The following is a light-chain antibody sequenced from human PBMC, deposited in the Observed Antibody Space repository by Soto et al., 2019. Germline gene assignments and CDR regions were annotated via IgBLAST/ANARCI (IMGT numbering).Light chain of an antibody. J-gene: IGLJ1*01. Sequence: QSVLTQPASVSGSPGQSITISCTGTNSDVGAYNYVSWYQQHPGKAPKLMIYEVSNRPSGVSMRFSGSKSGNTASLTISGLQAEDEADYHCSSFTTSSTYVFGTGTKLTVL. CDR2: EVS. CDR1: NSDVGAYNY. CDR3: SSFTTSSTYV. V-gene: IGLV2-14*01.